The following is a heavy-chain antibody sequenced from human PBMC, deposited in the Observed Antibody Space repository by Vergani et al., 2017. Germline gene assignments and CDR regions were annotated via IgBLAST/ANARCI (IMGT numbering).Heavy chain of an antibody. J-gene: IGHJ2*01. Sequence: VEAGGGLVQPGGSLRLSCTASGFTFQAFAFHWVRQVSGRGLEWVSGIDRNYGVKNGNSFEGRFSISRDNAKKAVFLQINNLRHEDTALYFCVKDNDYDADGPFDLWGRGTLVTVSS. CDR1: GFTFQAFA. V-gene: IGHV3-9*01. CDR3: VKDNDYDADGPFDL. CDR2: IDRNYGVK. D-gene: IGHD3-16*01.